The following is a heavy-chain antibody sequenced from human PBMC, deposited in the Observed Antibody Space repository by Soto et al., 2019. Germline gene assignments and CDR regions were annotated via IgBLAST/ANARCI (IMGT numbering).Heavy chain of an antibody. Sequence: PGGSLRLSCAASGFTFRSCVMSWVRQAPGKGLEWVALIWFDGSKKYYVDSVKGRFAVSRDNSKNTLYLQMNSLRVEDTAVYYCARDRLVPYGYGMDVWGQGTTVTVSS. CDR1: GFTFRSCV. J-gene: IGHJ6*02. D-gene: IGHD2-2*01. CDR3: ARDRLVPYGYGMDV. V-gene: IGHV3-33*08. CDR2: IWFDGSKK.